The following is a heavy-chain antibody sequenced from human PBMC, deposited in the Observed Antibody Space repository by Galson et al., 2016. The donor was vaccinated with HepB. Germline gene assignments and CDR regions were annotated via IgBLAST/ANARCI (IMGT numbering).Heavy chain of an antibody. CDR2: IFHTGSP. CDR3: ASHDDSDWDY. D-gene: IGHD3-9*01. J-gene: IGHJ4*02. CDR1: GGSISSAEYS. V-gene: IGHV4-30-2*03. Sequence: TLSLTCAVSGGSISSAEYSWTWIRQPPGQALEWIGYIFHTGSPSYNPSLESRVTISVDTSKNQFSLKLRSVTAADTAVYYCASHDDSDWDYWGQGTLVTVSP.